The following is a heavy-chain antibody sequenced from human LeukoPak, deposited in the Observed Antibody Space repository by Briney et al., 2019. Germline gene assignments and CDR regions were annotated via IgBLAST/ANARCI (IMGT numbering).Heavy chain of an antibody. V-gene: IGHV3-7*05. CDR2: IKQDGSEK. CDR1: GFTFSTYW. J-gene: IGHJ4*02. Sequence: GGSLRLSCAASGFTFSTYWMTWVRQAPGKGLEWVANIKQDGSEKYYVDSVKGRFTISRDNAKNSLYLQMDSLRAEDTAVYYCARGGIVVVPAAVVHWGQGTLVTVSS. CDR3: ARGGIVVVPAAVVH. D-gene: IGHD2-2*01.